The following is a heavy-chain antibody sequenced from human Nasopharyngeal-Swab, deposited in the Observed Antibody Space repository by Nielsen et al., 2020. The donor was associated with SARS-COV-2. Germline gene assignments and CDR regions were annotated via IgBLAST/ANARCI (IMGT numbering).Heavy chain of an antibody. V-gene: IGHV4-34*01. CDR1: GGSFSSYY. D-gene: IGHD6-25*01. Sequence: SETLSLTCGVYGGSFSSYYWGWIRQPPGKGLEWIGEINHSGSTNYNPSLESRVTLSVDTSKNQFSLNLISVTAADTAVYYCATTGYSSVYYVHWGQGVLVTVSS. CDR3: ATTGYSSVYYVH. J-gene: IGHJ4*02. CDR2: INHSGST.